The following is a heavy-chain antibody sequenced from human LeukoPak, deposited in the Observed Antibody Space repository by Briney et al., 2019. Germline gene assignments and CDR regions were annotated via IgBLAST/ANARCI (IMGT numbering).Heavy chain of an antibody. CDR1: GGTFSSYA. CDR2: IIPIFGTA. CDR3: ARGEDYGALSISLSYFDY. V-gene: IGHV1-69*13. D-gene: IGHD4-17*01. Sequence: SVKVSCKASGGTFSSYANSWVRQAPGQGLEWMGGIIPIFGTANYAQKFQGRVTITADESTSTAYMELSSLRSEDTAVYYCARGEDYGALSISLSYFDYWGQGTLVTVSS. J-gene: IGHJ4*02.